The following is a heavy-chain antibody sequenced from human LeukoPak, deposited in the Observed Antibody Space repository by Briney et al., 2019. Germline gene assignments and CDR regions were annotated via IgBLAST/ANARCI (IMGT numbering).Heavy chain of an antibody. Sequence: ASVKVSCKASGYTFTSYDINWVRQATGQGLEWMGWMNPNSGNTGYAQKFQGRVTMTRNTSISTAYMELSSLRSEDTAVYYCARGLGTADGVDYWGQGTLVTVSS. CDR1: GYTFTSYD. D-gene: IGHD3-10*01. V-gene: IGHV1-8*01. CDR2: MNPNSGNT. J-gene: IGHJ4*02. CDR3: ARGLGTADGVDY.